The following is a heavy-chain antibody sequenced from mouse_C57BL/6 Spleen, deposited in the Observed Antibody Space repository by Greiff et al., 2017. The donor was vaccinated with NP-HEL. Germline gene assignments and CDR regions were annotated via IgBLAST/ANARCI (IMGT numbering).Heavy chain of an antibody. CDR3: VREAPYYYGSAYYFDY. V-gene: IGHV10-3*01. Sequence: EVQLVESGGGLVQPKGSLKLSCAASGFTFNTYAMHWVRQAPGKGLEWVARIRSKSSNYATYYADSVKDRFTISRDDSQSMLYLQMNNLKTEDTAMYYCVREAPYYYGSAYYFDYWGQGTTLTVSS. D-gene: IGHD1-1*01. J-gene: IGHJ2*01. CDR2: IRSKSSNYAT. CDR1: GFTFNTYA.